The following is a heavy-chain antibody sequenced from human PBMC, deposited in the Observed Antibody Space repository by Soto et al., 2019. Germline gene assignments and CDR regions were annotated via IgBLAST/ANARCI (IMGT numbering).Heavy chain of an antibody. V-gene: IGHV3-30*03. J-gene: IGHJ1*01. CDR2: RSHDGSNK. CDR1: GFTFSSYG. CDR3: AHHYFHH. Sequence: QVQLVESGGGVVQPGRSLRLSCAASGFTFSSYGMHGVRQAPGKVLEWVAGRSHDGSNKYYADSVKGRFTISRDNSNNTLYLQITSLRAEDTAVDYCAHHYFHHWGQGTLVTVSS.